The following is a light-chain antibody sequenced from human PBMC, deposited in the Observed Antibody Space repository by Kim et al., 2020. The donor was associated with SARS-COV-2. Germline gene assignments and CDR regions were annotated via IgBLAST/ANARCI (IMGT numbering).Light chain of an antibody. V-gene: IGLV3-1*01. CDR1: KLGDKY. CDR3: QAWDSSTHNYV. CDR2: QDN. J-gene: IGLJ1*01. Sequence: SYELTQPPSVSVSPGQTASITWSGYKLGDKYVSWYQQKPGQCPVRVIYQDNQRPSGIPERFSGSNSGNTATLTISGTQAMDEADYYCQAWDSSTHNYVFGAGTKVTVL.